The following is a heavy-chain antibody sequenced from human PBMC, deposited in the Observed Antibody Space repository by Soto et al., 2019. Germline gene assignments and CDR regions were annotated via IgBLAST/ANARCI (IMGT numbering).Heavy chain of an antibody. Sequence: GESLKISCAASGFTFSSYAMSWVRQAPGKGLEWVSAISGSGGSTYYADSVKGRFTISRDNSKNTLYLQMNSLRAEDTAVYYCAKDLGDYIWGSYPANWGQGTLVTVSS. J-gene: IGHJ4*02. V-gene: IGHV3-23*01. CDR2: ISGSGGST. CDR3: AKDLGDYIWGSYPAN. CDR1: GFTFSSYA. D-gene: IGHD3-16*01.